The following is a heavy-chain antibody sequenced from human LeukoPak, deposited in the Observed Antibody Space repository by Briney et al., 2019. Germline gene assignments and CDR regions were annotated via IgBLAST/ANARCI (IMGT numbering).Heavy chain of an antibody. J-gene: IGHJ4*02. V-gene: IGHV5-51*01. CDR2: IYPGDSAT. Sequence: GESLKISCKGFGYRLDTYWIGWVRQMPGKGLEWMGIIYPGDSATRYSPSFQGQVTISADKSISTAYLEWSSLKASDPAMYYWAKLHSLHYFAFWGQGTLVPLSS. D-gene: IGHD5-24*01. CDR3: AKLHSLHYFAF. CDR1: GYRLDTYW.